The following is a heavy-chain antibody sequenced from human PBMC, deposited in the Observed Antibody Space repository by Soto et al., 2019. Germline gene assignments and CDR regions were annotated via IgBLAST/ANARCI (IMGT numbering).Heavy chain of an antibody. Sequence: PGESLKISCKGFGYSFTSYWIGWVRQMPGKGLEWMGIIYPGDSDTRYSPSFQGQVTISADKSISTAYLQWSSLKASDTAMYYCARHPYSSSSGGWYYYYGMDVWGQGTTVTVSS. D-gene: IGHD6-6*01. J-gene: IGHJ6*02. CDR1: GYSFTSYW. CDR2: IYPGDSDT. CDR3: ARHPYSSSSGGWYYYYGMDV. V-gene: IGHV5-51*01.